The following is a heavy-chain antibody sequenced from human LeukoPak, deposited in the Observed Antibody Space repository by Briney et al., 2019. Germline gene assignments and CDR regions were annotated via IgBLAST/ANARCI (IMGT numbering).Heavy chain of an antibody. CDR2: ISGSGGST. J-gene: IGHJ4*02. V-gene: IGHV3-23*01. D-gene: IGHD5-24*01. CDR3: ARDWGDGYNYVAFDY. CDR1: GFTFSSYA. Sequence: PGGSLRLSCAASGFTFSSYAMSWVRQAPGNGLEWVSAISGSGGSTYYADSVKGRFTISRDNSKNTLYLQMNSLRAEDTAVYYCARDWGDGYNYVAFDYWGQGTLVTVSS.